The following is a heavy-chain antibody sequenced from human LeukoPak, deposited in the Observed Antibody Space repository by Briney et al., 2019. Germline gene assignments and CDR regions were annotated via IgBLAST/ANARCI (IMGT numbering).Heavy chain of an antibody. CDR1: GGSISTYY. D-gene: IGHD1-14*01. CDR2: IYYSGST. V-gene: IGHV4-59*08. CDR3: ARQGARGYNIYWFDP. J-gene: IGHJ5*02. Sequence: PSETLSLTCTVSGGSISTYYWSWIRQPPGKELEWIGHIYYSGSTNYNPSIKNRVTISVDTSKNQFSLMLSSVTAADTAVYYCARQGARGYNIYWFDPWGQGTLVTVSS.